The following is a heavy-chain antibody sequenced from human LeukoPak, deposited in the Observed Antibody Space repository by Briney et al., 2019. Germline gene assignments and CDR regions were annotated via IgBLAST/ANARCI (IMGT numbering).Heavy chain of an antibody. CDR1: GYTFTSYD. CDR3: ARRYKNVVVPGYYMDV. J-gene: IGHJ6*03. V-gene: IGHV1-8*01. Sequence: ASVEVSCKASGYTFTSYDIDWVRQATGQGPEWMGWMNPNSGNTGYAQKFQGRVTMTRNTSISTAYMELSSLTSEDTAVYYCARRYKNVVVPGYYMDVWGKGTTVTVSS. D-gene: IGHD2/OR15-2a*01. CDR2: MNPNSGNT.